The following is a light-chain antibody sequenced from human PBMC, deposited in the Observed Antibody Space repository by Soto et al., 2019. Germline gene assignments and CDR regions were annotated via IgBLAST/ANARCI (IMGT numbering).Light chain of an antibody. CDR3: QQYHDWPPWT. V-gene: IGKV3-15*01. J-gene: IGKJ1*01. CDR2: GAS. CDR1: QSVTSN. Sequence: EIVMTQSPATLSVSPGERATLSCRASQSVTSNLAWYQQKPGQAPRLLIYGASTRATGIPARFSGSGSGTVFTLTISSLQSEDFAVYYCQQYHDWPPWTFGQGTKVEIK.